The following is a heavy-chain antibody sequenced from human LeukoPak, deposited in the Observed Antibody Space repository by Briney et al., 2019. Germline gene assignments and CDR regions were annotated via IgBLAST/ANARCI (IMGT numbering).Heavy chain of an antibody. CDR2: ITSKAYGGTT. Sequence: GGSLRLSCTGSGFTFGDYAMSWVRQAPGKGLEWVGFITSKAYGGTTEYAASVKGRFTISRDDSKSIAYLQMNSLRTEDTAVYYCTRDMIYTFRYWGQGTLVTVSS. D-gene: IGHD3-16*01. CDR3: TRDMIYTFRY. V-gene: IGHV3-49*04. J-gene: IGHJ4*02. CDR1: GFTFGDYA.